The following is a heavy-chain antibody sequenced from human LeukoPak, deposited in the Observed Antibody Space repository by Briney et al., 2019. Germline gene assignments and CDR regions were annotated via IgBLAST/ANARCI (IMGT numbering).Heavy chain of an antibody. J-gene: IGHJ4*02. Sequence: GGSLRLSCAASGFTFDDYGMSWVRQAPGKGLEWVSGINWNGGSTGYADSVKGRFTISRDSAKNSLYLQMNRLRAEDTALYYCAGGNLAQGYFDYWGQGTLVTVSS. V-gene: IGHV3-20*04. CDR1: GFTFDDYG. CDR3: AGGNLAQGYFDY. CDR2: INWNGGST.